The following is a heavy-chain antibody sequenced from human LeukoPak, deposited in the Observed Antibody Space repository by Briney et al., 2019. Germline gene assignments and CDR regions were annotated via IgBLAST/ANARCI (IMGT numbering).Heavy chain of an antibody. D-gene: IGHD5-18*01. CDR2: IIPIFGTA. Sequence: SVKVSCKASGGTFSSYAISWVRQAPGRGLEWMGRIIPIFGTANYAQKFQGRVTITTDESTSTAYMELSSLRSEDTAVYYCARGRGYSYGYWYFDLWGRGTLVTVSS. CDR3: ARGRGYSYGYWYFDL. CDR1: GGTFSSYA. V-gene: IGHV1-69*05. J-gene: IGHJ2*01.